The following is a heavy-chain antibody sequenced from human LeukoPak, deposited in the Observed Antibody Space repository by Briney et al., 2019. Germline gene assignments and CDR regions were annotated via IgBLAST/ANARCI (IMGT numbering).Heavy chain of an antibody. D-gene: IGHD6-6*01. Sequence: GGSLRLSCEASGFTISNNYMNWVRRAPGKGLEWVSTIYPDGGTYYADSVRNRFTIPRDTFKNTLFLQMNSLSAGDTAHYYCVRGVRPSVGMDVWGQGTTLIVSS. CDR3: VRGVRPSVGMDV. CDR2: IYPDGGT. J-gene: IGHJ6*02. V-gene: IGHV3-66*01. CDR1: GFTISNNY.